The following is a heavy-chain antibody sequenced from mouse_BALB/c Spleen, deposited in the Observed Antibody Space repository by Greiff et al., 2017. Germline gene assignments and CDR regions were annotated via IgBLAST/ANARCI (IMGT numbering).Heavy chain of an antibody. CDR3: ARGTGDYFDY. J-gene: IGHJ2*01. V-gene: IGHV1-12*01. D-gene: IGHD4-1*01. CDR1: GYTFTSYN. CDR2: IYPGNGDT. Sequence: LQQPGAELVKPGASVKMSCKASGYTFTSYNMHWVKQTPGQGLEWIGAIYPGNGDTSYNQKFKGKATLTADKSSSTAYMQLSSLTSEDSAVYYCARGTGDYFDYWGQGTTLTVSS.